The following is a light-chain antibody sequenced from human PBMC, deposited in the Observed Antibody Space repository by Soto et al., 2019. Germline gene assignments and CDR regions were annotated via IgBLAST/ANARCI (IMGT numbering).Light chain of an antibody. Sequence: QSVLTQSPSASGTPGQWVSISCSGSTSNIGTNTVSWYQHVPGTAPKLLIYSNDQRPSAVPGRFSGSKSGTSASLAISGLLSEDEADYYCATWDDSLNVVFGGGTKLTVL. V-gene: IGLV1-44*01. CDR3: ATWDDSLNVV. CDR2: SND. CDR1: TSNIGTNT. J-gene: IGLJ2*01.